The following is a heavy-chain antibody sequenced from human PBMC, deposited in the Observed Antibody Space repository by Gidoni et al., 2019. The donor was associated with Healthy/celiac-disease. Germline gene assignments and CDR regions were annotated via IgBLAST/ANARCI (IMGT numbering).Heavy chain of an antibody. Sequence: EVQLLESGGGLVQPGGSLRLSCAASGFTFSSYAMSWVRQAPGKGLEWVAASSGSGGSTYYADSVKRRFTISRDNSKNTLYLQMNSLRAEDTAVYYCALGMWFGESRNRYYYGMDVWGQGTTVTVSS. V-gene: IGHV3-23*01. D-gene: IGHD3-10*01. J-gene: IGHJ6*02. CDR1: GFTFSSYA. CDR2: SSGSGGST. CDR3: ALGMWFGESRNRYYYGMDV.